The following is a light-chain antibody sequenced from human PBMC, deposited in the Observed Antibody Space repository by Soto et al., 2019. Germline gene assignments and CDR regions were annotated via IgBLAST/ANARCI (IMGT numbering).Light chain of an antibody. CDR1: ESIGTW. CDR2: DGS. V-gene: IGKV1-5*01. Sequence: DIQMPQSPFTLSASEGDRVTITCRASESIGTWLALFQQKPGKAPKLLISDGSTLESGVSSRFSVCGSGPQFTLTISSLQPDDFATYFCQQYNNYPYTFGQGTKLEFK. CDR3: QQYNNYPYT. J-gene: IGKJ2*01.